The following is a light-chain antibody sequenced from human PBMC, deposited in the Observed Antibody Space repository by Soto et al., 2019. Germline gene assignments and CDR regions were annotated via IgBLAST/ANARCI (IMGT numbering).Light chain of an antibody. Sequence: ENVLTQSPCTLSFSPLERSTLSCRASQSVSSNFLAWYQQKPGQAPRLLIYGASNRATGIPDRFSGSGSGTDFTLTISRLEPEDFAVYYCQQCDSSPRTFGQGTKVDIK. J-gene: IGKJ1*01. CDR2: GAS. CDR1: QSVSSNF. CDR3: QQCDSSPRT. V-gene: IGKV3-20*01.